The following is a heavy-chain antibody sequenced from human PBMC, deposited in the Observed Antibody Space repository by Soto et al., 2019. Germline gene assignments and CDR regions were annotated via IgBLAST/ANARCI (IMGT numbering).Heavy chain of an antibody. Sequence: SETLSLTCTVSGGSSSSGDYFWSWMRQHPGKGLEWIGYIYYSGSTYYNPSLKSRVTMSVDTSKGQFSLNLSSVTAADTAVYYCARGAIDSRAFDIWGQGTMVTVSS. CDR2: IYYSGST. CDR3: ARGAIDSRAFDI. CDR1: GGSSSSGDYF. J-gene: IGHJ3*02. V-gene: IGHV4-31*02.